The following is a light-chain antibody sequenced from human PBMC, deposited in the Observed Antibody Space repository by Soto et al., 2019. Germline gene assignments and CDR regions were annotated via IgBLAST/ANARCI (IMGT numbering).Light chain of an antibody. V-gene: IGLV2-14*01. CDR2: EVS. Sequence: QSALTQPASVSGSPGQSITVSCTGTSSDIGAYDYVSWYQQHPGKAPKVIISEVSKRPSGVSHRFSGSKSGNTASLTISGLQAEDEADYYCSSYTTTSTLVFGGGTKLTVL. CDR1: SSDIGAYDY. J-gene: IGLJ3*02. CDR3: SSYTTTSTLV.